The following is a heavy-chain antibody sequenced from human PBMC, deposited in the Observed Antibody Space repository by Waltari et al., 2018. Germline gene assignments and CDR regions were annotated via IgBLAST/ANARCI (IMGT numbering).Heavy chain of an antibody. J-gene: IGHJ3*01. V-gene: IGHV2-5*02. CDR3: AHICSGGNCYDNRFPRDSFDV. CDR1: GFSLFTSGVG. Sequence: QITLIESGPTLVKPTQTLTLTCTYSGFSLFTSGVGVGWIRQTPGKALEWLALIYWDDDKRYSPSLKSRLTVIKDTSKNQVVLTMTNMAPVDTATYYCAHICSGGNCYDNRFPRDSFDVWGQGTMVTVSS. CDR2: IYWDDDK. D-gene: IGHD2-15*01.